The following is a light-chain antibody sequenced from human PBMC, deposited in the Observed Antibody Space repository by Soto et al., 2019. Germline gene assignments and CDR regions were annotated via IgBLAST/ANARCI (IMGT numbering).Light chain of an antibody. CDR3: QQLDRFPLT. Sequence: DIQMTQSPSTLSASVGDRVTITCRASQGISSWLAWYQVKPGRAPKLLIYAASSLQTGVPLRFSGSGSGTDFILTISSLQPEDVATYYCQQLDRFPLTFGQGTRLEIK. CDR1: QGISSW. V-gene: IGKV1-12*01. J-gene: IGKJ5*01. CDR2: AAS.